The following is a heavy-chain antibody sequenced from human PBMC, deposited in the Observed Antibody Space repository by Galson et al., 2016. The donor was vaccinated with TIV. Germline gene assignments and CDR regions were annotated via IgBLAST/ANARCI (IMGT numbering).Heavy chain of an antibody. V-gene: IGHV1-8*01. D-gene: IGHD3-10*01. CDR2: MNPDSGNT. CDR1: GYTFTNYD. Sequence: SVKVSCKASGYTFTNYDINWVRQAPGQELQWMGWMNPDSGNTGYAQMFQGRVTLTGDTSTNTAYMDLSSLQSDDTAVYYCARGHKGSQLLWFGRPYYMDVWGRGSTVTVSS. J-gene: IGHJ6*03. CDR3: ARGHKGSQLLWFGRPYYMDV.